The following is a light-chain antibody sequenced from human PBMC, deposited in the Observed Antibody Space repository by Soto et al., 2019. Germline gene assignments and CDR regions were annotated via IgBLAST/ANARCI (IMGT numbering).Light chain of an antibody. CDR3: QQLTNFRFT. CDR2: GAS. V-gene: IGKV1-9*01. Sequence: IQLTQSPSSLSASVGDRVTITCRASQGINKFLAWYQQRPGKAPQLLVYGASTLQSGGPSRFSGSGSGTDFTLTISSLQPEDCATYYCQQLTNFRFTFGQGTKLDIK. CDR1: QGINKF. J-gene: IGKJ2*01.